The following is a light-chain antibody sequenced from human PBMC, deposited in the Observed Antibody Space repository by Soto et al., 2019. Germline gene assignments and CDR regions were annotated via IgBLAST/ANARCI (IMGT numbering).Light chain of an antibody. J-gene: IGKJ1*01. CDR3: QQYNSYSPWT. Sequence: DIQMTQSPSTLSASLGDRVTITCRASQSISSWLAWYQQKPGKAPKLLIYGASSLESGVPSRFSGSGSGTEFTLTISSLQPDDFATYYCQQYNSYSPWTFGQGTKVDI. V-gene: IGKV1-5*01. CDR2: GAS. CDR1: QSISSW.